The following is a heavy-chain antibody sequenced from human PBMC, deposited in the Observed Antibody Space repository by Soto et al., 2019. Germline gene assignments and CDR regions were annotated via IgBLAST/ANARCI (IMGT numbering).Heavy chain of an antibody. V-gene: IGHV1-3*01. CDR2: INAGNGNT. Sequence: ASVKVSCKASGYTFTSYAIHWVRQAPGQRLEWMGWINAGNGNTKYSQKFQGRVTITRDTSASTAYMELSSLRSEDTAVYYCARVIGGLYYFDYWGQGTLLTVSS. CDR3: ARVIGGLYYFDY. J-gene: IGHJ4*02. D-gene: IGHD3-16*01. CDR1: GYTFTSYA.